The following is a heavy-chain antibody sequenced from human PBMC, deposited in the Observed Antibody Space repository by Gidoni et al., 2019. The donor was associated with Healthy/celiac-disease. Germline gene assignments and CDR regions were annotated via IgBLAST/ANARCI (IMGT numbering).Heavy chain of an antibody. CDR1: GGAISRSSYY. D-gene: IGHD3-22*01. V-gene: IGHV4-39*01. J-gene: IGHJ3*02. Sequence: QRQLQESGPGLVKPSETLSRTCTVAGGAISRSSYYWGWIRQPPGKGLEWIGSIYYSGSTYSTPSLKSRVTISVDTSKNQFSLKLSSVTAADTAVYYCARHMNYYDSTTDAFDIWGQGTMVTVSS. CDR2: IYYSGST. CDR3: ARHMNYYDSTTDAFDI.